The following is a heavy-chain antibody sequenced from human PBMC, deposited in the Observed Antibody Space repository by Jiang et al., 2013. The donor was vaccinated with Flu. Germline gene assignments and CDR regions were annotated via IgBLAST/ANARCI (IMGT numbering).Heavy chain of an antibody. D-gene: IGHD3-10*01. Sequence: TLSLTCTVSGGSISSSSYYWGWIRQPPGKGLEWIGSIYYSGSTYYNPSLKSRVTISVDTSKNQFSLKLSSVTAADTAVYYCARYNHVGSGSYLAGPLDYWGQGTLVTVSS. J-gene: IGHJ4*02. CDR1: GGSISSSSYY. V-gene: IGHV4-39*01. CDR3: ARYNHVGSGSYLAGPLDY. CDR2: IYYSGST.